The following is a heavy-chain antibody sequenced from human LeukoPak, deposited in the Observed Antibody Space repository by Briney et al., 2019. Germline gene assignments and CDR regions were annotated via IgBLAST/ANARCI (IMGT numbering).Heavy chain of an antibody. J-gene: IGHJ1*01. CDR3: ARAIATSY. V-gene: IGHV3-9*01. CDR1: GFTFDDYA. Sequence: GRSLRLSCAASGFTFDDYAMHWVRQAPGKGLEWVSGISWNSGSIGYADSVKGRFTISRDNAKNSLYLQMNSLRADDTAVYCCARAIATSYWGQGSLVTVSA. D-gene: IGHD6-13*01. CDR2: ISWNSGSI.